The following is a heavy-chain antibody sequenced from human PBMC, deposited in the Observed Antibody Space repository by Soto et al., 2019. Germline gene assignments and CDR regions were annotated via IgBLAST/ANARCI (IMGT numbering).Heavy chain of an antibody. CDR1: GVTFSSYN. D-gene: IGHD3-22*01. Sequence: QVQLVQSGGEVKKPGSSLKVSCKASGVTFSSYNISWVRQAPGQGLEWMGEIIPMFGTTNYARNFQDRVTITADESTATAYLELTSLRSEDTAIYYCARDGSYDGGGYSRFGYWGQGTQVSVSS. CDR2: IIPMFGTT. J-gene: IGHJ4*02. V-gene: IGHV1-69*01. CDR3: ARDGSYDGGGYSRFGY.